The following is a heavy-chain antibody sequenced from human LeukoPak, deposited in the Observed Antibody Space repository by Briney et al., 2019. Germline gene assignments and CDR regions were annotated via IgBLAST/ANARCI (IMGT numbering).Heavy chain of an antibody. CDR3: ASRGYSGGWLDY. Sequence: SETLSLTCAVSGGSISSSNWWSWVRQPPGKGLEWIGEIYHSGSTNYNPSLKSRVTISVDKSKNQFSLKLSSVTAADTAVYSCASRGYSGGWLDYWGQGTLVTVSS. J-gene: IGHJ4*02. CDR2: IYHSGST. V-gene: IGHV4-4*02. CDR1: GGSISSSNW. D-gene: IGHD6-19*01.